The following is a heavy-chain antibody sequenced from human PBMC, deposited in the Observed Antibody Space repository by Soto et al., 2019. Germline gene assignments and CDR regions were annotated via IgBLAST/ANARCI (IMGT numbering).Heavy chain of an antibody. CDR3: ARGPLFFLSYFEC. CDR2: IFPLTDIP. J-gene: IGHJ4*02. CDR1: GGTFRNYP. Sequence: VQLVQSGTEVKKPGSSVKVSCKASGGTFRNYPINWVRQAPGQGLEWMGSIFPLTDIPDYAQNFQARLTISADKSTSTAYMELSSLTSDDTAMYFFARGPLFFLSYFECWGQGTLFTDSS. V-gene: IGHV1-69*02. D-gene: IGHD3-3*01.